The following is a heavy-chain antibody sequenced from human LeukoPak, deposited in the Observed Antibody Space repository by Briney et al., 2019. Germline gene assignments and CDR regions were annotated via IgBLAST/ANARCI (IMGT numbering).Heavy chain of an antibody. CDR1: GYTFTGYY. Sequence: ASVTVSFKASGYTFTGYYMHWVRQAPGQGLEWMGWINPNSGGTNYAQKFQGRVTMTRDTSISTAYMELSRLRSDDTAVYYCARGPHWDPHFDYWGQGTLVTVSS. CDR3: ARGPHWDPHFDY. J-gene: IGHJ4*02. V-gene: IGHV1-2*02. CDR2: INPNSGGT. D-gene: IGHD7-27*01.